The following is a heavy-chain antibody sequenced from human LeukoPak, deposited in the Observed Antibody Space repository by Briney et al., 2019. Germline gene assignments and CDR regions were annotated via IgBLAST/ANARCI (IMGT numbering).Heavy chain of an antibody. Sequence: GESLKISCKGSGYGFTSYWIGWVRQMPGKGLEWMGIIYPGDSDTRYSPSFQGQVTISADKSISTAYLQWSSLKASDTAMYYCARLTTMIVVVPGDFDYWGRGTLVTVSS. V-gene: IGHV5-51*01. J-gene: IGHJ4*02. CDR2: IYPGDSDT. CDR3: ARLTTMIVVVPGDFDY. D-gene: IGHD3-22*01. CDR1: GYGFTSYW.